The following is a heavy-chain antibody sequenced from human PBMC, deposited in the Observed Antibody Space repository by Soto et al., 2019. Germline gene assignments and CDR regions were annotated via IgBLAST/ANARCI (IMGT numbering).Heavy chain of an antibody. J-gene: IGHJ4*02. D-gene: IGHD2-8*01. V-gene: IGHV3-23*01. CDR1: GFTCSSYA. Sequence: EVQLLESGGGLVQPGGSLRLSCAASGFTCSSYAMAWVRQAPGKGLEWVSTIRASGTSTYYADSVEGRFSISRDNSKNTLYLQMNSLRAEDTAVYYCAKEWSDARTREKCGLVDYWGQGALVTVSS. CDR3: AKEWSDARTREKCGLVDY. CDR2: IRASGTST.